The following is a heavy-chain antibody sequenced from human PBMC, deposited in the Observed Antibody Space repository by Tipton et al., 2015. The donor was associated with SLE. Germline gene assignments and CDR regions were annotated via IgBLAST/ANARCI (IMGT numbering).Heavy chain of an antibody. CDR3: ARQGAWGSNDY. Sequence: TLSLTCTVSGASISSSYWSWIRQPPGKGLEWIGYIYYTGSANYNPSLKSRVTISIDTSKNQFSLKVNSVTAADTAVYYCARQGAWGSNDYWGPGTLVTVSS. V-gene: IGHV4-59*01. CDR2: IYYTGSA. J-gene: IGHJ4*02. D-gene: IGHD7-27*01. CDR1: GASISSSY.